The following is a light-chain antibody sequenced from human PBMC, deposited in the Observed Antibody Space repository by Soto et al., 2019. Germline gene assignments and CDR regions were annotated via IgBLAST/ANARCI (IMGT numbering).Light chain of an antibody. CDR1: SSDVGGYNY. CDR3: SSYTSSFYV. CDR2: DVS. J-gene: IGLJ1*01. Sequence: QSVLTKPASVYGSPGQSITISCTGTSSDVGGYNYVSWYQQHPGKAPKLMIYDVSNRPSGVSNRFSGSKSGNTASLTISGLQAEDEGDYYCSSYTSSFYVFGTGTKVTVL. V-gene: IGLV2-14*01.